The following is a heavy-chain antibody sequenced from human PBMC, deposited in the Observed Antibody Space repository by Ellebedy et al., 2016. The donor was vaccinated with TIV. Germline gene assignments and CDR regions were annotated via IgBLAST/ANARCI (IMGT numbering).Heavy chain of an antibody. CDR2: ISYDGSNK. J-gene: IGHJ2*01. V-gene: IGHV3-30*04. CDR1: GYTFTSYA. Sequence: SXKASGYTFTSYAMHWVRQAPGKGLEWVAVISYDGSNKYYADSVKGRFTISRGNAKNSLYLQMNSLRAEDTAVYYCAREENWYFDLWGRGTLVTVSS. CDR3: AREENWYFDL.